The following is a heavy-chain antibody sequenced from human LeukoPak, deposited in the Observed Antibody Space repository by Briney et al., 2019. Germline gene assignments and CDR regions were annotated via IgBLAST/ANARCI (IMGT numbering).Heavy chain of an antibody. J-gene: IGHJ4*02. CDR2: IYSGGST. D-gene: IGHD6-19*01. CDR3: ARGYSSGWGYYFDY. V-gene: IGHV3-53*01. Sequence: PGGSLRLSCAASGFTVSSNYMSWVRQAPGKGLEWVSVIYSGGSTYYADSVKGRFTISRDNSKNTLYLQMNSLRAEDTAVYYRARGYSSGWGYYFDYWGQGTLVTVSS. CDR1: GFTVSSNY.